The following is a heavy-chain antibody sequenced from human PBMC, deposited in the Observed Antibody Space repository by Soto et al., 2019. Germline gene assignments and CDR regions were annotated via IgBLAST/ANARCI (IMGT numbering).Heavy chain of an antibody. V-gene: IGHV3-33*06. CDR2: IWYDGSNK. D-gene: IGHD2-2*01. CDR3: AKDTDCSTTSCPLDV. Sequence: HPGGSLRLSCAASGFTFSSYAMHWVRQAPGKGLEWVALIWYDGSNKYYADSVKGRFTISRDNSKNTLYLQMNSLRAEDTALYYCAKDTDCSTTSCPLDVWGQGTMVTVSS. CDR1: GFTFSSYA. J-gene: IGHJ3*01.